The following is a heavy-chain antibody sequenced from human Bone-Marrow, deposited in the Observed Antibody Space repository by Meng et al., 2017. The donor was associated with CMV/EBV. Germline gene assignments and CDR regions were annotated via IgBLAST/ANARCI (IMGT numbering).Heavy chain of an antibody. V-gene: IGHV3-30-3*01. CDR3: ARRQIVGATTVDY. D-gene: IGHD1-26*01. CDR1: GFISSNYA. Sequence: GGSLRLSCAASGFISSNYAIHWVRQPPGKGLEWVAVISKDGSHKYYLDSVKGRFTISRDNSKNTLSLQMNSLRAEDAAGYYCARRQIVGATTVDYWGQGTLVTVSS. J-gene: IGHJ4*02. CDR2: ISKDGSHK.